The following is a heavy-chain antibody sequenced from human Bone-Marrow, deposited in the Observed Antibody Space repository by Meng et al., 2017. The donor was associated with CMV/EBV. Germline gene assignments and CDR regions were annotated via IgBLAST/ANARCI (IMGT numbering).Heavy chain of an antibody. CDR3: VKQYSGGWYGYYYGLDV. CDR1: FSFSSDA. D-gene: IGHD6-19*01. Sequence: FSFSSDAMHWVRQAPGKGLEWVAVISYDGSNKYYADSVKGRFTISRDNSKNTSYLQMNSLRVEDTAVYYCVKQYSGGWYGYYYGLDVWGQGTTVTVSS. J-gene: IGHJ6*02. V-gene: IGHV3-30-3*02. CDR2: ISYDGSNK.